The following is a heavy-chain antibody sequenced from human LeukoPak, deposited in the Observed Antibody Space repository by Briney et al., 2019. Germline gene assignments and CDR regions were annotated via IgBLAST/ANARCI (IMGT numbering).Heavy chain of an antibody. D-gene: IGHD6-19*01. J-gene: IGHJ4*02. Sequence: SETLSLTCAVYGGSFSGYYWSWIRQPPGKGLEWIGEINHSGSTNYNPSLKSRVTISVDTSKNQFSLKLSSVTAADTAVYYCARVGLRLAFDYWGQGTLVTVSS. V-gene: IGHV4-34*01. CDR1: GGSFSGYY. CDR2: INHSGST. CDR3: ARVGLRLAFDY.